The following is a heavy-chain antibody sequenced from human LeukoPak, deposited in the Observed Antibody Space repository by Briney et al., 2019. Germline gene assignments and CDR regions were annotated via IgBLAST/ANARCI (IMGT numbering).Heavy chain of an antibody. CDR2: ISGSGRNT. D-gene: IGHD1-26*01. CDR1: GVTFSTYA. Sequence: GGSLRLSCAASGVTFSTYAMSWVRQAPGKGLEWVSSISGSGRNTYYADSVKGRFTISRDNSKNTLYLQMNSLRAEDTAVYYCARALSYPYYFDYWGQGTLVTVSS. V-gene: IGHV3-23*01. CDR3: ARALSYPYYFDY. J-gene: IGHJ4*02.